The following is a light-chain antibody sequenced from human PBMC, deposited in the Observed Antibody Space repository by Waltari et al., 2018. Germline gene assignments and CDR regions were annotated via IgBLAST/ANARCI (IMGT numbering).Light chain of an antibody. CDR2: EVS. J-gene: IGLJ1*01. Sequence: QSALTQPASVSGSPGQSITISCTGTSRHVGGYNFVSWYQQYQGKAPKLIIYEVSNRPSGVSDRFSGSKSGNTASLTISGLQAEDEADYYCTSYTRISTYLFGTGTKVTVL. CDR1: SRHVGGYNF. V-gene: IGLV2-14*01. CDR3: TSYTRISTYL.